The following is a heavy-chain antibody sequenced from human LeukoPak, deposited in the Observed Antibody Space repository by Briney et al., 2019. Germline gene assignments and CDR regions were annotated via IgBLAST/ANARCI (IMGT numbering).Heavy chain of an antibody. CDR3: ARRTSGTYLDY. CDR1: GYIFTSYL. J-gene: IGHJ4*02. D-gene: IGHD1-1*01. Sequence: GESLKISCKGSGYIFTSYLIGWVRQQPGKGLEWMGIIYPGDSDTRYSPSFQGQVTISADKSISTAYLQWNSLKASDTAMYFCARRTSGTYLDYWGQGTLVTVSS. V-gene: IGHV5-51*01. CDR2: IYPGDSDT.